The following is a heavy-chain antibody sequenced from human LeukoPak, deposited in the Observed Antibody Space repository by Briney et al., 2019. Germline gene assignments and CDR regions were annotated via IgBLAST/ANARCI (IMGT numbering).Heavy chain of an antibody. CDR3: ARLIGYCSGGSCLPPPYFDY. D-gene: IGHD2-15*01. J-gene: IGHJ4*02. Sequence: GESLKISCKGSGYSFTSYWIGWVRQMHGKGLEWMGIIYPGDSDTRYSPSFQGQVTISADKSISTAYLQWSSLKASDTAMYYCARLIGYCSGGSCLPPPYFDYWGQGTLVTVSS. CDR1: GYSFTSYW. V-gene: IGHV5-51*01. CDR2: IYPGDSDT.